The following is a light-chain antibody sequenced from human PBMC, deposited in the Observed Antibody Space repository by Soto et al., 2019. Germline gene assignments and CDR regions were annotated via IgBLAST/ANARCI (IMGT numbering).Light chain of an antibody. CDR2: GAS. V-gene: IGKV3-20*01. CDR1: QSISSSF. CDR3: QQYDNSPIT. J-gene: IGKJ5*01. Sequence: IVLTQSPSIFSLSPGERASLSCGASQSISSSFLAWYQQKPGQAPRLLIYGASSRATGIPDRFSGTGSETDFTLTISRLEPEDFAVYYCQQYDNSPITFGQGTRLEIK.